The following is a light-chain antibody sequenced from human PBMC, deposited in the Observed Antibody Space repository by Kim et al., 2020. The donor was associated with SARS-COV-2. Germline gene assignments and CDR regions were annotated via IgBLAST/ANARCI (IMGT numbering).Light chain of an antibody. V-gene: IGKV1-33*01. CDR2: DAS. CDR3: QHYYNFPYT. Sequence: SASVGDRVTITCQASQDISNYLNWYQQKSGEGPKLLIYDASSLETGVPSKFSGRGSGTHFTFTINSLEPEDTATYFCQHYYNFPYTFGQGTKLEI. J-gene: IGKJ2*01. CDR1: QDISNY.